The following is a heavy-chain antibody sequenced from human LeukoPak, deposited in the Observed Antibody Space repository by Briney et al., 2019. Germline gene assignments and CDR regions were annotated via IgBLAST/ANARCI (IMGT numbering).Heavy chain of an antibody. CDR3: AREWFSGSYFDY. CDR2: FFYSGTT. CDR1: SGSISNYY. Sequence: SETLSLTCTVSSGSISNYYWNWIRKPPGKGLEWIGYFFYSGTTKYNPSLKSRVTISLDTSRNQFSLILTSVTAADTAVYYCAREWFSGSYFDYWGQGTLVTVSS. J-gene: IGHJ4*02. V-gene: IGHV4-59*12. D-gene: IGHD1-26*01.